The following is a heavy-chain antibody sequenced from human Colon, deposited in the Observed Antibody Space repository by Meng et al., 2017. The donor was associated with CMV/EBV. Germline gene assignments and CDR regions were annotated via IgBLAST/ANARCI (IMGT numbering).Heavy chain of an antibody. V-gene: IGHV1-69*12. CDR2: IIPMFGSP. J-gene: IGHJ5*02. D-gene: IGHD6-13*01. CDR3: ARGKQAGFDL. Sequence: QGQSGQRRAEVKNPGSSVKVSCKASGGTFDTSTCNWVRQAPGQGLEWMGGIIPMFGSPSYSQKFRGRVTITADELEVNSLRSEDTAVYYCARGKQAGFDLWGQGTLVTVSS. CDR1: GGTFDTST.